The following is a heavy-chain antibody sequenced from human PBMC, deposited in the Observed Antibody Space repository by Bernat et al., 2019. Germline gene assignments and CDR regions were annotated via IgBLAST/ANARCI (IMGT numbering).Heavy chain of an antibody. Sequence: EVQLVESGGGLVKPGGSLRLSCAASGFTFSSYSMNWVRQAPGQGLEWVSSISSSSSYIYYADSVKGRFTISRDNAKNSLYLQMNSLRAEDTAVYYCARAPDYYGSGSYADWYFDLWGRGTLVTVSS. V-gene: IGHV3-21*01. CDR2: ISSSSSYI. J-gene: IGHJ2*01. CDR1: GFTFSSYS. CDR3: ARAPDYYGSGSYADWYFDL. D-gene: IGHD3-10*01.